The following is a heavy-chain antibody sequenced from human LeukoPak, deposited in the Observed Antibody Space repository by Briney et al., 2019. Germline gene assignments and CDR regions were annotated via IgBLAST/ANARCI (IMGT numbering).Heavy chain of an antibody. Sequence: SEALSLTCTVSGSSISSYFWSWVRQPPGKGLEWIGYIYYNGSVNYHPSLKSRVTISVDTSKNQFSLNLSSVTAADTAVYYCARVGDSGTYYAFDYWGQGTLVTVPS. D-gene: IGHD1-26*01. CDR1: GSSISSYF. CDR3: ARVGDSGTYYAFDY. J-gene: IGHJ4*01. V-gene: IGHV4-59*01. CDR2: IYYNGSV.